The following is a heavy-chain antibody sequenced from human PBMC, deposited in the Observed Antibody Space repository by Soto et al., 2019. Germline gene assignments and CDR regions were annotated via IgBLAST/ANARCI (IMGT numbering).Heavy chain of an antibody. CDR2: IYYSGST. Sequence: PSETLFLTCTVSGGSISSGGYYWSWIRQHPGKGLEWIGYIYYSGSTYYNPSLKSRVTISVDTSKNQFSLKLSSVTAEDTAVYYCARSTGYSSSWYYFDYWGQGTLVTVSS. J-gene: IGHJ4*02. V-gene: IGHV4-31*03. D-gene: IGHD6-13*01. CDR1: GGSISSGGYY. CDR3: ARSTGYSSSWYYFDY.